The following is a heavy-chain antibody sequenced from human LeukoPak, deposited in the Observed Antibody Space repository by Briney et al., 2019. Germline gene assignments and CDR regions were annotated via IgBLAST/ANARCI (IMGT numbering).Heavy chain of an antibody. CDR1: GYTFTSYY. D-gene: IGHD6-6*01. CDR2: INPGGGST. J-gene: IGHJ5*02. Sequence: ASVKVSCKASGYTFTSYYMHWVRQAPGQGLEWMGIINPGGGSTSYAQKFQGRVTMTRDTSTSTVYMELSSLRSEDTAVYYCARAAIKAARPAAGVNWFDPWGQGTLVTVSS. CDR3: ARAAIKAARPAAGVNWFDP. V-gene: IGHV1-46*01.